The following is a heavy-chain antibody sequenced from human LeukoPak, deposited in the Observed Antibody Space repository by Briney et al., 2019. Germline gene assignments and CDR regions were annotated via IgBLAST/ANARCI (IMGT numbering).Heavy chain of an antibody. CDR2: FDPEDGET. CDR1: GYTFTNYD. V-gene: IGHV1-24*01. J-gene: IGHJ3*02. Sequence: GASVKVSCKASGYTFTNYDMNWVRQAPGKGLEWMGGFDPEDGETIYAQKFQGRVTMTEDTSTDTAYMELSSLRSEDTAVYYCATRLASSDAFDIWGQGTMVTVSS. CDR3: ATRLASSDAFDI. D-gene: IGHD6-25*01.